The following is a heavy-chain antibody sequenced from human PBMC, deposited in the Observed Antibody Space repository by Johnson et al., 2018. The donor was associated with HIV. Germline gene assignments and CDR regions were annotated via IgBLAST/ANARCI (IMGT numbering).Heavy chain of an antibody. CDR2: ISSDGSST. CDR1: GFTVSSNY. Sequence: VQLVESGGGLIQPGGSLRLSCAASGFTVSSNYMSWVRQAPGKGLEWVSRISSDGSSTYYADSVKGRFTISRDNARNTMFVQMNSLRAEDTAVYYCARSGPNWAFDIWGQGTMVTVSS. D-gene: IGHD1-1*01. V-gene: IGHV3-74*02. CDR3: ARSGPNWAFDI. J-gene: IGHJ3*02.